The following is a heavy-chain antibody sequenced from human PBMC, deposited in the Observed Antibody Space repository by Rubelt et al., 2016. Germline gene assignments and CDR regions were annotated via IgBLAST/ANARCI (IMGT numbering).Heavy chain of an antibody. CDR3: ARAPYYYGSGSYFNWFDP. D-gene: IGHD3-10*01. CDR2: IYYSGST. Sequence: ISSSSYYWGWIRQPPGKGLEWIGSIYYSGSTYYNPSLKSRVTISVDTSKNKFSLKLSSVTAADTAVYYFARAPYYYGSGSYFNWFDPWGQGTLVTGSS. CDR1: ISSSSYY. J-gene: IGHJ5*02. V-gene: IGHV4-39*07.